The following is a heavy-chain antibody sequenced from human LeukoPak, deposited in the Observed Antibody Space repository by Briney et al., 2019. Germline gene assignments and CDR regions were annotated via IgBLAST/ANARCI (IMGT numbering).Heavy chain of an antibody. CDR2: ISNSGST. Sequence: SETLSLTCTVTGGSISSHYWTWLRQSPVKGLEWIGDISNSGSTSYNPSLKSRVTISIDTSKNQFSLKLSSVTAADTAVYYCRRDALVGYFSYYYMDVWGKGTTVTVSS. CDR3: RRDALVGYFSYYYMDV. V-gene: IGHV4-59*11. CDR1: GGSISSHY. D-gene: IGHD2-15*01. J-gene: IGHJ6*03.